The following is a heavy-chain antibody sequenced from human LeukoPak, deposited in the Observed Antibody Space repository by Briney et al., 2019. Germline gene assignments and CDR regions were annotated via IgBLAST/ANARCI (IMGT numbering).Heavy chain of an antibody. CDR1: GFTLSAYG. CDR2: ISGSGRTI. V-gene: IGHV3-48*01. D-gene: IGHD3-22*01. J-gene: IGHJ3*02. Sequence: AGGSLRLSCAASGFTLSAYGVNWVRLAPGKGLEWVSYISGSGRTIYYADSVKGRFTISRDNAKKSLYLQMNSLRVEDTAVYYCASSEGYYSAFDIWGQGTMVTVSS. CDR3: ASSEGYYSAFDI.